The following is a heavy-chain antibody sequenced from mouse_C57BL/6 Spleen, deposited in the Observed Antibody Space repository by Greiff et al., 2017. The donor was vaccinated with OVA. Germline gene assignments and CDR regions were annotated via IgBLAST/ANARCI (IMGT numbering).Heavy chain of an antibody. CDR3: TRNYYGSRRGYYFDY. CDR2: IRNKANNHAT. CDR1: GFTFSDAW. Sequence: EVKVEESGGGLVQPGGSMKLSCAASGFTFSDAWMDWVRQSPEKGLEWVGEIRNKANNHATYYAESVKGRFTISRDDSKSSVYLQMNSLRAEDTGIYYCTRNYYGSRRGYYFDYWGQGTTLTVSS. V-gene: IGHV6-6*01. J-gene: IGHJ2*01. D-gene: IGHD1-1*01.